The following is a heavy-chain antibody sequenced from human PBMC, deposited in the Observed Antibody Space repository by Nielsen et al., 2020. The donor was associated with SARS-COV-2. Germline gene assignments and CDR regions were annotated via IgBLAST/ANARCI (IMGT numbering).Heavy chain of an antibody. CDR3: ARVRREAYYYYYMDV. J-gene: IGHJ6*03. CDR1: GGSIGSSSYY. Sequence: SETLSLTCTVSGGSIGSSSYYWGWIRQPPGKGLEWIGSIYYSGSTYYNPSLKSRVTISVDTSKNQFSLKLSSVTAADTAVYYCARVRREAYYYYYMDVWGKGTTVTVSS. V-gene: IGHV4-39*07. CDR2: IYYSGST.